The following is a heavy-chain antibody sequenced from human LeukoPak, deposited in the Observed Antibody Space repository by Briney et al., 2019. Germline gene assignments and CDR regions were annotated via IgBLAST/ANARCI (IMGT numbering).Heavy chain of an antibody. CDR1: GFTFSSYS. Sequence: PGGSLRLSCAASGFTFSSYSMNWVRQAPGKGLEWVSSISSSSSYIYYADSVKGRFTISRDNAKNSLYLQMNSLRAEDTAVYYCARGRSKGDVFDIWGQGTMVTVSS. J-gene: IGHJ3*02. CDR3: ARGRSKGDVFDI. CDR2: ISSSSSYI. V-gene: IGHV3-21*01.